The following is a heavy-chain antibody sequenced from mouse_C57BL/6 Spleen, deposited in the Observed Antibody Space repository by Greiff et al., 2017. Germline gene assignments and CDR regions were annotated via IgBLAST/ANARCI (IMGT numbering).Heavy chain of an antibody. CDR2: IYPGSGNT. V-gene: IGHV1-66*01. D-gene: IGHD2-3*01. Sequence: VKLQESGPELVKPGASVKISCKASGYSFTSYYIHWVKQRPGQGLEWIGWIYPGSGNTKYNEKFKGKATLTADTSSSTAYMQLSSLTSEDSAVYYCARRDDPYYFDYWGQGTTLTVSS. CDR3: ARRDDPYYFDY. CDR1: GYSFTSYY. J-gene: IGHJ2*01.